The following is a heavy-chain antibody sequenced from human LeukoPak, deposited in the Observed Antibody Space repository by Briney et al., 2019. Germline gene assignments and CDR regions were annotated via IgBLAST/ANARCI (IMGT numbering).Heavy chain of an antibody. CDR3: ARRAIEVVPAAMRDYYYYGMDV. V-gene: IGHV4-34*01. D-gene: IGHD2-2*01. CDR1: GGSFSGYY. Sequence: SETLSLTCAVYGGSFSGYYWSWIRQPPGKGLEWIGEINHSGSTNYNPSRKSRVTISVDTSKNQFSLKLSSVTAADTAVYYCARRAIEVVPAAMRDYYYYGMDVWGKGTTVTVSS. J-gene: IGHJ6*04. CDR2: INHSGST.